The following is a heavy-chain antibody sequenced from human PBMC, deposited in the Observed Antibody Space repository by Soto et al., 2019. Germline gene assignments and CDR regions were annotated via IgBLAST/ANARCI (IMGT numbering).Heavy chain of an antibody. CDR3: ARDKITGLFDY. V-gene: IGHV4-59*12. Sequence: SETLSLTCTVSGGSISSYYWSWIRQPPGKGLEWIGYIYYSGSTNYNPSLKSRVTISVDTSKNQFPLKLTSVTAADTAVYYCARDKITGLFDYWGQGTLVTVSS. J-gene: IGHJ4*02. CDR2: IYYSGST. CDR1: GGSISSYY. D-gene: IGHD2-8*02.